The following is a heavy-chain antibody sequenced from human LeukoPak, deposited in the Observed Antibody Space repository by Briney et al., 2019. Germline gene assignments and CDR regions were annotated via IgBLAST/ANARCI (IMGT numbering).Heavy chain of an antibody. V-gene: IGHV5-51*01. CDR2: IYPGDSDT. CDR1: GYSSSTYW. CDR3: ARLGVEPTYFDY. J-gene: IGHJ4*02. D-gene: IGHD1-26*01. Sequence: GESLKISCEGSGYSSSTYWIGWVRQMPGKGLEWMGIIYPGDSDTTYSPSFQGQVAISADRSISAAYLQWSSLKSSDTAMYYCARLGVEPTYFDYWGQGTRVTVSS.